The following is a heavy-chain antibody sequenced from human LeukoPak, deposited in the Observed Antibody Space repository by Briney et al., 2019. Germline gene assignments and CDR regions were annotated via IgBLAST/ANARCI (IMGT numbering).Heavy chain of an antibody. D-gene: IGHD6-19*01. J-gene: IGHJ4*02. CDR1: GFTVSSNY. CDR2: IYSGGST. V-gene: IGHV3-53*01. Sequence: GGSLRLSCAASGFTVSSNYMSWVRQAPGKGLEWVSVIYSGGSTYYADSVKGRFTISRDNSKNTLYLQTNSLRAEDTAVYYCARIPYSSGWYRTYYFDYWGQGTLVTVSS. CDR3: ARIPYSSGWYRTYYFDY.